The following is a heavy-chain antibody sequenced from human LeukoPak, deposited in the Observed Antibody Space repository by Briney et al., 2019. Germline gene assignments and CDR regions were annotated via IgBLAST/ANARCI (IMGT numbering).Heavy chain of an antibody. Sequence: GGSLRISCEASGFTFSSYGMHWVGQAPGLGLDWVAVISYGGSNKYYADSVKGRFTISRDNSKNTLYLQMNSLRAEDTAVYYCAKAPPYSSGWYFDYWGQGTLVTVSS. CDR2: ISYGGSNK. D-gene: IGHD6-19*01. V-gene: IGHV3-30*18. CDR3: AKAPPYSSGWYFDY. J-gene: IGHJ4*02. CDR1: GFTFSSYG.